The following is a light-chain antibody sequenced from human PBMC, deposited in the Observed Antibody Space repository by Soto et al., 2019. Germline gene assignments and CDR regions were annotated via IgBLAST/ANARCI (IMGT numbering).Light chain of an antibody. CDR1: SSNIADNT. J-gene: IGLJ3*02. CDR3: ATWDVNLNGRV. CDR2: NDN. V-gene: IGLV1-44*01. Sequence: QSVLTQPPSMSGTPGQRVTISCSGSSSNIADNTLNWYQQLPGTAPKLLIYNDNDRPSGVPDRFSGSKSGTSASLAISGLQSEDEADYYCATWDVNLNGRVFGGGTK.